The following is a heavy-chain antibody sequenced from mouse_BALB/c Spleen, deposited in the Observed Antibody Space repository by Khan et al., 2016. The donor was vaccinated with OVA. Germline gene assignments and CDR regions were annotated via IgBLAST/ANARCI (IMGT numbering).Heavy chain of an antibody. V-gene: IGHV1S137*01. CDR1: GYTFTDFT. CDR2: ISTYYGDA. J-gene: IGHJ3*01. CDR3: TRGGGGNRFDY. Sequence: QVQLQQSGAELVRPGVSVKISCKGSGYTFTDFTLHWVKQSHAMSLEWIGVISTYYGDATYNQRFKDKATMTVDKSSSTAYMELARLTSEDSAIYYWTRGGGGNRFDYWGQGTLVTVST.